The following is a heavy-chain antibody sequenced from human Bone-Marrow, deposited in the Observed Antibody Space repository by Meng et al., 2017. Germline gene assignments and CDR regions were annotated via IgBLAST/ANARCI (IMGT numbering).Heavy chain of an antibody. D-gene: IGHD3-22*01. V-gene: IGHV4-39*07. CDR3: ARDGDYDSSRDDAFDI. J-gene: IGHJ3*02. CDR2: IYYSGST. CDR1: GGSISSSSYY. Sequence: SETLSLTCTVSGGSISSSSYYWGWIRQPPGKGLEWIGSIYYSGSTYYNPSLKSRVTISVDTSKNQFSLKLSSVTAADTAVYYCARDGDYDSSRDDAFDIWGQGTMVTVSS.